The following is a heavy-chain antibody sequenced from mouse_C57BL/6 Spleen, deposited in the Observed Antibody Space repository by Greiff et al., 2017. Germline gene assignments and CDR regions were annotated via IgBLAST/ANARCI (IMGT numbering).Heavy chain of an antibody. CDR3: AREAGSNYERSRYFDY. D-gene: IGHD2-5*01. J-gene: IGHJ2*01. CDR1: GFTFSDYY. V-gene: IGHV5-16*01. CDR2: INYDGSST. Sequence: DVKLVESEGGLVQPGSSMKLSCTASGFTFSDYYMAWVRQVPEKGLEWVANINYDGSSTYYLDSLKSRFIISRDNAKNILYLQMSSLKSEDTATYYCAREAGSNYERSRYFDYWGQGTTLTVSS.